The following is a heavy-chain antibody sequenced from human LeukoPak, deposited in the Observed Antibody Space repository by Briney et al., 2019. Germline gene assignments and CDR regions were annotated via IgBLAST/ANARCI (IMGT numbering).Heavy chain of an antibody. D-gene: IGHD2-2*01. CDR2: IYHSGST. CDR3: ARETRTGIVVVPARGWFDP. CDR1: GGSISSSNW. Sequence: SGTLSLTCAVSGGSISSSNWWSWVRQPPGKGLEWIGEIYHSGSTNYNPSLKSRVTISVDKSKNQFSLKLSSVTAADTAVYYCARETRTGIVVVPARGWFDPWGQGTLVTVSS. J-gene: IGHJ5*02. V-gene: IGHV4-4*02.